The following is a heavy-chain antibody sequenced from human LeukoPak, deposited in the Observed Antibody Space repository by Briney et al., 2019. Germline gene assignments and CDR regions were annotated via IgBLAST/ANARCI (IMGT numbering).Heavy chain of an antibody. V-gene: IGHV1-8*03. Sequence: ASVKVSCKASGYTFTSYYMHWVRQAPGQGLEWMGWMNPNSGNTGYAQKFQGRVTITRNTSISTAYMELSSLRSEDTAVYYCARGGGSIYYYYYYMDVWGKGTTVTVSS. J-gene: IGHJ6*03. D-gene: IGHD3-10*01. CDR3: ARGGGSIYYYYYYMDV. CDR2: MNPNSGNT. CDR1: GYTFTSYY.